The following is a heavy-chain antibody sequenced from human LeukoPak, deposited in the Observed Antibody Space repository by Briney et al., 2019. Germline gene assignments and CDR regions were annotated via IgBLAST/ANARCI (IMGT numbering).Heavy chain of an antibody. CDR1: GFTVSSNH. Sequence: GGSLRLSCAVSGFTVSSNHMSWVRQAPGKGLEWVSVIYSGGSTYYADSVKGRFTISRDSSKNMLYLQMNSLRAEDTAVYYCAREGNTGSQEGMDVWGQGTTVTVSS. CDR3: AREGNTGSQEGMDV. D-gene: IGHD1-26*01. V-gene: IGHV3-53*01. J-gene: IGHJ6*02. CDR2: IYSGGST.